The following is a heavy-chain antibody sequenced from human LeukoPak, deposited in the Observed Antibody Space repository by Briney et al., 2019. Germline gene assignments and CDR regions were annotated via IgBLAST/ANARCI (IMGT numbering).Heavy chain of an antibody. CDR2: IKSDGSKT. CDR3: ARVYGVRALYYYYYMDV. CDR1: GFAFNDYT. Sequence: PGGSLRLSCAASGFAFNDYTMHWVRQAPGKGLVWVSRIKSDGSKTSYADSVKGRFTISRDNAKNTLYLQMNSLRAEDTAVYYCARVYGVRALYYYYYMDVWGKGTTVTVSS. J-gene: IGHJ6*03. V-gene: IGHV3-74*01. D-gene: IGHD3-10*01.